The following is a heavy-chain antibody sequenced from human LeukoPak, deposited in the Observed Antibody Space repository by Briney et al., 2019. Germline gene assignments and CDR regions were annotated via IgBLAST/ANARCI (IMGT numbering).Heavy chain of an antibody. CDR3: ARAPNWGFGLDV. Sequence: GGSLRLSCAASGFNVSSNYMNWVRQAPGKGLEWVSIIYTGGSTYYADSVKGRFSISRHNSKNTLYLQMNSLRAEDMAVYYCARAPNWGFGLDVWGQGTTVTVSS. J-gene: IGHJ6*02. CDR1: GFNVSSNY. D-gene: IGHD7-27*01. CDR2: IYTGGST. V-gene: IGHV3-53*04.